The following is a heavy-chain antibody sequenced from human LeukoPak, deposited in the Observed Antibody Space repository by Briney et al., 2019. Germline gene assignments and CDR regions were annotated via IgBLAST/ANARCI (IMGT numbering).Heavy chain of an antibody. J-gene: IGHJ5*02. V-gene: IGHV3-30-3*01. CDR3: ARDLQSNWFDP. CDR1: GFTFSSYA. D-gene: IGHD4-11*01. Sequence: GGSLRLSCAASGFTFSSYAMHWVRQAPGKGLEWVAVISYDGSNKYYADSVKGRFTISRDNSKNTLYLQMNSLRAEDAAVYYCARDLQSNWFDPWGQGTLVTVSS. CDR2: ISYDGSNK.